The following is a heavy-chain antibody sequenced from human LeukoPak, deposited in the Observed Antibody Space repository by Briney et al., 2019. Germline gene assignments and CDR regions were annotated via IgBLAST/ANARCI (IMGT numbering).Heavy chain of an antibody. CDR2: IYHSGST. J-gene: IGHJ4*02. Sequence: SETLSLTCTVSGYSISSGYYWGWIRQPPGKGLEWIGSIYHSGSTYYNPSLKSRVTISVDKSNKQFSLRLSSVTAADTAVYYCARNGYYSADFWGQGTLVTVSS. CDR1: GYSISSGYY. D-gene: IGHD4-17*01. V-gene: IGHV4-38-2*02. CDR3: ARNGYYSADF.